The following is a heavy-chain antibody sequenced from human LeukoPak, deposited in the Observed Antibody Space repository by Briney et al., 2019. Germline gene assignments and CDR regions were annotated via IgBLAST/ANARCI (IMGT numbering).Heavy chain of an antibody. CDR1: GYTFTSYD. D-gene: IGHD1-20*01. CDR3: ARDHNWNGHNY. Sequence: ASVKVSCKAAGYTFTSYDINWVRQATGQGLEWMGWMNPNSGNTGCAQKFLGRVHMSRNTSISTAYMELSSLRSEDTAVYYCARDHNWNGHNYWGQGTLVTVSS. J-gene: IGHJ4*02. V-gene: IGHV1-8*01. CDR2: MNPNSGNT.